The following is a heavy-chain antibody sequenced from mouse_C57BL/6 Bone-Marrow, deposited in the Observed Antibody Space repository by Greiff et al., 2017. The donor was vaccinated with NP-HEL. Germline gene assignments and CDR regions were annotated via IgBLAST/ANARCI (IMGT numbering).Heavy chain of an antibody. Sequence: EVNVVESGGGLVKPGGSLKLSCAASGFTFSDYGMHWVRQAPEKGLEWVAYISSGSSTIYYADTVKGRFTISRDNAKNTLFLQMTSLRSEDTAMYYCARAYYDWYFDVWGTGTTVTVSS. J-gene: IGHJ1*03. CDR2: ISSGSSTI. CDR1: GFTFSDYG. CDR3: ARAYYDWYFDV. V-gene: IGHV5-17*01. D-gene: IGHD2-4*01.